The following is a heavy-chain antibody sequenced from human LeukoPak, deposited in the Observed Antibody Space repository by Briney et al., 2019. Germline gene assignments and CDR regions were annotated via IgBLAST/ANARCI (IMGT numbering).Heavy chain of an antibody. Sequence: GGSLRLSCAASGFTFSSYAMSWVRQAPGKGLEWVSAISGSGGSTYYADSVKGRFTISRDNSKNTLYLQMNSLRAEDTAVYYCAKGSYDFWSGYPYMDVWGKGTTVTVSS. V-gene: IGHV3-23*01. CDR2: ISGSGGST. CDR1: GFTFSSYA. CDR3: AKGSYDFWSGYPYMDV. D-gene: IGHD3-3*01. J-gene: IGHJ6*03.